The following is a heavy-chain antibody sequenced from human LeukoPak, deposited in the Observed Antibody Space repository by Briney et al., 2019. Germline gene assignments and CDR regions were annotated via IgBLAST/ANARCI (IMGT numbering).Heavy chain of an antibody. CDR2: ISGSGGST. D-gene: IGHD6-19*01. Sequence: GGSLRLSCAASGFTFSSYAMSWVRQAPGKGLEWVSAISGSGGSTYYADSVKGRFTISRDNAKNSLYLQMNSLRAEDTAVYYCARGPDIPVAKYYFDFWGRGTQVTVSS. V-gene: IGHV3-23*01. J-gene: IGHJ4*02. CDR3: ARGPDIPVAKYYFDF. CDR1: GFTFSSYA.